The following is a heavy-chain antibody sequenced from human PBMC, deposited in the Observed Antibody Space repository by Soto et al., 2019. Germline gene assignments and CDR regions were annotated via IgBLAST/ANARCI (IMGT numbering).Heavy chain of an antibody. Sequence: EVQLLESGGGLVQPGGSLRLSCAASGFTFNNYAMTWVRQAPGKGLEWVSAISGGGDTTSYADSVKGRFTVSRDNSKYTLYLQMSSLRAQHTALYYCAKGRGGSGSLTPRVDFWGQGTLVTVSS. CDR2: ISGGGDTT. V-gene: IGHV3-23*01. J-gene: IGHJ4*02. D-gene: IGHD3-10*01. CDR3: AKGRGGSGSLTPRVDF. CDR1: GFTFNNYA.